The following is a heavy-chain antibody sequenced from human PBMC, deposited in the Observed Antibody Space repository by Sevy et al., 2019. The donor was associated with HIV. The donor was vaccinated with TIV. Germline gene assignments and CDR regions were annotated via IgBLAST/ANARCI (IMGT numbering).Heavy chain of an antibody. CDR2: IYSGGST. J-gene: IGHJ3*02. CDR3: ASRITMIVATDAFDI. V-gene: IGHV3-53*01. D-gene: IGHD3-22*01. CDR1: GFTVSSNY. Sequence: GGSLRLSCAASGFTVSSNYMSWVRQAPGKGLEWVSVIYSGGSTYYADSVKGRFTISRDNSKNTLYLQMNSLRAEDTAVYYCASRITMIVATDAFDIWGQGTMVTVSS.